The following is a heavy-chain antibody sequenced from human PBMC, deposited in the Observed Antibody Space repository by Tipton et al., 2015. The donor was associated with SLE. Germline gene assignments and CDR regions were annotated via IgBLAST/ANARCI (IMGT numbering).Heavy chain of an antibody. CDR1: GDSINSGDYS. CDR3: VRGEADVFHI. CDR2: IFRSGNA. Sequence: LRLSCAVSGDSINSGDYSWSWIRQPPGKGLEWIGYIFRSGNAYYNPPLNSRVTISPDMSRNQFSLRLKSVTAADTALYYCVRGEADVFHIWGQGTVVSVSS. V-gene: IGHV4-30-2*01. J-gene: IGHJ3*02.